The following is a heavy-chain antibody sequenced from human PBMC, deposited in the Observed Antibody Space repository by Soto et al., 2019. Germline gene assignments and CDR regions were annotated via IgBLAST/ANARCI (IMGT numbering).Heavy chain of an antibody. CDR2: IYPGDSDT. J-gene: IGHJ6*02. CDR3: RXLTRGVRGPDANYYYYYGMDV. Sequence: GESLKISCKGSGYSFTSYWIGWVRQMPGKGLEWMGIIYPGDSDTRYSPSFQGQVTISADKSISTAYLQWSSLKASDTAMYYCRXLTRGVRGPDANYYYYYGMDVWGQGPTVTVSS. CDR1: GYSFTSYW. D-gene: IGHD3-10*01. V-gene: IGHV5-51*01.